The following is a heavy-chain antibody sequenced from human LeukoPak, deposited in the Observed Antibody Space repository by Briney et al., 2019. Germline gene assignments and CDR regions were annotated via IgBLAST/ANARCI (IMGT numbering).Heavy chain of an antibody. J-gene: IGHJ5*02. CDR2: IWYEGSNK. Sequence: AGRSLRLSCVASRFTFSTYGMHWVRQAPGKGLESVAVIWYEGSNKYYADSVKGRFTISRDNSKNTLYLQMNSLRAEDTALYYCARDIESYHPEYWFDPWGRGTLVTVSS. CDR1: RFTFSTYG. V-gene: IGHV3-33*01. D-gene: IGHD2-2*01. CDR3: ARDIESYHPEYWFDP.